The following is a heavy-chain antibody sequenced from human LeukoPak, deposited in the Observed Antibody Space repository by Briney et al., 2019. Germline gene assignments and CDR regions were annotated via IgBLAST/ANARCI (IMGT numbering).Heavy chain of an antibody. CDR1: GYSIGSGYY. J-gene: IGHJ4*02. D-gene: IGHD6-19*01. CDR2: IYHSGST. CDR3: ARGGGAVAVYFDY. Sequence: SETLSLTCTVSGYSIGSGYYWGWIRQPPGKGLEWIGSIYHSGSTHYNPSLKSRVTISVDMSKNQFSLKLSSVTAADTAVYYCARGGGAVAVYFDYWGQGTLVTVSS. V-gene: IGHV4-38-2*02.